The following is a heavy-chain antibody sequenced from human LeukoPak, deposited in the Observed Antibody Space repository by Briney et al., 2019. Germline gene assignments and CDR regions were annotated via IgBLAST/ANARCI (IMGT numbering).Heavy chain of an antibody. D-gene: IGHD6-13*01. V-gene: IGHV3-33*01. Sequence: PGGSLRLSCEASGFTFSSYGMHWGRQAPGKGLGWVAVIWYDGSDENYAESVKSRFTIFRDNSKNTLYLQMNGLRAEDKAVYYCARDKIGSSSWSYYFDYWGQGTLVTVSS. J-gene: IGHJ4*02. CDR1: GFTFSSYG. CDR3: ARDKIGSSSWSYYFDY. CDR2: IWYDGSDE.